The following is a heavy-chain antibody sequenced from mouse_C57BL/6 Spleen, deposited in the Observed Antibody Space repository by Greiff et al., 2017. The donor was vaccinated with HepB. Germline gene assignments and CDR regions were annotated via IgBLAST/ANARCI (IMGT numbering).Heavy chain of an antibody. D-gene: IGHD4-1*01. J-gene: IGHJ4*01. CDR1: GYTFTSYG. Sequence: EVQLQQSGAELVRPGSSVKMSCKTSGYTFTSYGINWVKQGPGPGLEWIGYIYIGNGYTEYNEKFKGKATLTSDTSSSTAYMQRSSLTSEDSAIYFCARGVGRVYYAMDYWGQGTSVTVSS. V-gene: IGHV1-58*01. CDR3: ARGVGRVYYAMDY. CDR2: IYIGNGYT.